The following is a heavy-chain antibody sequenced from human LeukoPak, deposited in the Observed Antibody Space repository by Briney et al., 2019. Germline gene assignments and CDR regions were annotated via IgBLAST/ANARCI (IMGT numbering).Heavy chain of an antibody. Sequence: GASVKVSCKASGYTFSSHGINWVRQAPGQGLEWMGWITVYNGNTNYAQTLQGRVTMTTDTSTSTAYMELRDLRSDDTAVYYCARDRHGAGSYFIDYWGQGTLVTVSS. V-gene: IGHV1-18*01. CDR1: GYTFSSHG. D-gene: IGHD3-10*01. J-gene: IGHJ4*02. CDR3: ARDRHGAGSYFIDY. CDR2: ITVYNGNT.